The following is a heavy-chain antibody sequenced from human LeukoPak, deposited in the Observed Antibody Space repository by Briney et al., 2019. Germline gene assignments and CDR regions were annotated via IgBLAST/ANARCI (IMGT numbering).Heavy chain of an antibody. D-gene: IGHD2-2*01. V-gene: IGHV1-69*13. Sequence: ASVKVSCKASGGTFSSYAISWVRQAPGQGLEWMGGIIPIFGTANYVQKFQGRVTITADESTSTAYMELSSLRSEDTAVYYCARPPPGCSSTSCLYYFDYWGQGTLVTVSS. CDR1: GGTFSSYA. J-gene: IGHJ4*02. CDR2: IIPIFGTA. CDR3: ARPPPGCSSTSCLYYFDY.